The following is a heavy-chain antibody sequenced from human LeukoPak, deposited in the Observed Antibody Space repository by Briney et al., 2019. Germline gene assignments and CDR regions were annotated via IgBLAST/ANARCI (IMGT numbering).Heavy chain of an antibody. D-gene: IGHD3-22*01. V-gene: IGHV3-23*01. J-gene: IGHJ4*02. CDR2: ISDSGGST. CDR3: AKLPVVTRSFDY. Sequence: SGGSLRLSCAASGFTFRSYVMSWIRQAPGKGLEWVSAISDSGGSTYYADSVKGRFTISRDNSKNTLYLQMNSLRAEDTAVYYCAKLPVVTRSFDYWGQGTLVTVSS. CDR1: GFTFRSYV.